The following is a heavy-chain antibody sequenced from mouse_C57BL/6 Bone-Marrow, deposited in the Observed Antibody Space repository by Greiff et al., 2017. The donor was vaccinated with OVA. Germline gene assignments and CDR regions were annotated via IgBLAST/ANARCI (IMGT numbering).Heavy chain of an antibody. Sequence: EVQGVESGGGLVKPGGSLKLSCAASGFTFSDYGMHWVRQAPEKGLEWVAYISSGSSTIYYADTVKGRFTISRDNAKNTLCLQMTSLRSEDTAMYYCATNYDYDWYFDVWGTGTTVTVSS. CDR1: GFTFSDYG. CDR3: ATNYDYDWYFDV. D-gene: IGHD2-4*01. CDR2: ISSGSSTI. V-gene: IGHV5-17*01. J-gene: IGHJ1*03.